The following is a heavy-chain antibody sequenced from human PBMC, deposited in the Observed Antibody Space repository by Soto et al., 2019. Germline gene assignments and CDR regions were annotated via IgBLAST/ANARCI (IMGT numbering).Heavy chain of an antibody. J-gene: IGHJ6*02. Sequence: QITLMESDPTLVKPTQTLTLTCTFSGFSLSTGGVGVGWIRQPPGKALEWLALIYWDDDKRYSPSLRSRLTITKDTSKNQVVLTMTNMDPVDTATYYCTHSRCGGDCLQSYSSHYYFGMDVWGQGTTVTVSS. CDR3: THSRCGGDCLQSYSSHYYFGMDV. CDR2: IYWDDDK. D-gene: IGHD2-21*02. V-gene: IGHV2-5*02. CDR1: GFSLSTGGVG.